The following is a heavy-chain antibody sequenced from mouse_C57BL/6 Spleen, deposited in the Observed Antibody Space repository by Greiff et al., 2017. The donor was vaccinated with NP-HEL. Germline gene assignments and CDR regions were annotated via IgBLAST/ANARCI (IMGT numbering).Heavy chain of an antibody. V-gene: IGHV1-55*01. D-gene: IGHD1-1*01. CDR2: IYPGSGST. Sequence: VQLQQPGAELVKPGASVKMSCKASGYTFTSYWITWVKQRPGQGLEWIGDIYPGSGSTNYNEKFKSKATLTVDTSSSTAYMQLSSLTSEDSAVYYCARGVYGSSLAWFAYWGQGTLVTVSA. CDR3: ARGVYGSSLAWFAY. J-gene: IGHJ3*01. CDR1: GYTFTSYW.